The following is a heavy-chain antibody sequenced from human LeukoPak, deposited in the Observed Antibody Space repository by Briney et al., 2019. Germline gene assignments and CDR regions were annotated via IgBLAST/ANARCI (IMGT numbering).Heavy chain of an antibody. J-gene: IGHJ4*02. Sequence: GGSLRLSCAASGFTFSSYAMSWVRQAPGKGLEWVSGTSGSGGSTYYAGSVKGGFTISRDNSKNTLYLQMNSVRVEDTAVYYCAKNGGSQCYSHLDSWGQGTLVTVSS. CDR3: AKNGGSQCYSHLDS. CDR1: GFTFSSYA. V-gene: IGHV3-23*01. CDR2: TSGSGGST. D-gene: IGHD2-15*01.